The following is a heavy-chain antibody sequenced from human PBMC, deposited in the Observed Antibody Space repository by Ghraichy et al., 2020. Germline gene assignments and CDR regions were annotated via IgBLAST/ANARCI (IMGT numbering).Heavy chain of an antibody. D-gene: IGHD3-22*01. CDR1: GFTFRNAW. J-gene: IGHJ4*02. CDR2: VKRKADGGTT. CDR3: TTSPHSSYYYDSSGYWNNFDF. V-gene: IGHV3-15*01. Sequence: GESLNISCAASGFTFRNAWMSWVRQAPGKGLEWVGHVKRKADGGTTRYAAPGKGRFTISRDDSKNILYLQMNGLKTEDTAVYYCTTSPHSSYYYDSSGYWNNFDFWGQGTLVTVSS.